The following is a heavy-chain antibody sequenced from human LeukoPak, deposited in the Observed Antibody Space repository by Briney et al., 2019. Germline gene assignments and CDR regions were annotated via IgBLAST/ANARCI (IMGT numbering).Heavy chain of an antibody. D-gene: IGHD4/OR15-4a*01. CDR1: GFTFSNSW. V-gene: IGHV3-7*04. CDR2: IKQDGSAK. J-gene: IGHJ4*02. CDR3: AKDSGGALDY. Sequence: GGSLRLSCAASGFTFSNSWMAWVRQAPGKGLEWVANIKQDGSAKNYVGSVKGRFTISRDNAKNSLYLQMDSLRAEDTAAYYCAKDSGGALDYWGQGTLVTVSS.